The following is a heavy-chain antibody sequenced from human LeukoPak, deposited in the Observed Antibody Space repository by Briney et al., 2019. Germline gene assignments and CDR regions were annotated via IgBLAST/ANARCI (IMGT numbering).Heavy chain of an antibody. D-gene: IGHD3-22*01. V-gene: IGHV3-66*01. Sequence: GGSLRLSCAASGFTVSSNYMSWVRQAPGKGLEWVSVIYSGGSTYYADSVKGRFTISRDNSKNTLYLQMNSLRAEDTAVYYCARLGRYYYDSSGYYYYFDYWGQGTLVTVSS. CDR1: GFTVSSNY. J-gene: IGHJ4*02. CDR2: IYSGGST. CDR3: ARLGRYYYDSSGYYYYFDY.